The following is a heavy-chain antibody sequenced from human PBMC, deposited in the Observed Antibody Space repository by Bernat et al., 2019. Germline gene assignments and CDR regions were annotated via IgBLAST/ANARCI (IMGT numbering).Heavy chain of an antibody. J-gene: IGHJ4*02. CDR1: GFTVNSNH. CDR2: ILDTGVT. CDR3: GGYGANSV. D-gene: IGHD4/OR15-4a*01. V-gene: IGHV3-66*01. Sequence: EVQVVEFGGGLVQPGGSLRLSCAATGFTVNSNHVKWVRQAPGKGLEGVSDILDTGVTYNADSVKGRLTISRNNSKNTVNLEMNSLRAEDTAIYYCGGYGANSVWGQGTLVTVSS.